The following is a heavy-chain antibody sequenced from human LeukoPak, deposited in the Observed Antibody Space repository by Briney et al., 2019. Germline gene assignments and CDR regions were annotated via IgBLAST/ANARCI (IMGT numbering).Heavy chain of an antibody. Sequence: SETLSLTCAVYGGSFSGYYWSWIRQPPGKGLEWIGEINHSGSTNYNPSLKSRVTISVDTSKNQFSLKLSSVTAADTAVYYCARGYTLNWFDPWGQGTLVTVSS. CDR2: INHSGST. D-gene: IGHD3-16*01. CDR3: ARGYTLNWFDP. CDR1: GGSFSGYY. J-gene: IGHJ5*02. V-gene: IGHV4-34*01.